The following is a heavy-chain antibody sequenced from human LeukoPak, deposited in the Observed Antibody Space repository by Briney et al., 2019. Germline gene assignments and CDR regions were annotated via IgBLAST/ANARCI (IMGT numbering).Heavy chain of an antibody. Sequence: PGESLRLSCAASGFTFSSYSMNWVRQAPGKGLEWVSSISSSSSYIYYADPVKGRFTIERDNDKSSLYLEMNSLRAEDTAVYYCGRDRQCEPDAFDIWGQGTMVTVSS. CDR1: GFTFSSYS. D-gene: IGHD1-14*01. J-gene: IGHJ3*02. CDR3: GRDRQCEPDAFDI. CDR2: ISSSSSYI. V-gene: IGHV3-21*01.